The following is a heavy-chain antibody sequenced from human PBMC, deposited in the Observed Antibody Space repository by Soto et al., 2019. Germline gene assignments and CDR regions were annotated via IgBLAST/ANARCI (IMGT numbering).Heavy chain of an antibody. Sequence: PGESLKLSCKGSGYSLISSWISWVRKRTGKGLEWMGRIDPSDYYSNYSPSFQGHVTISADKPISTAYLQWSSLKASDAAMYFWERHRDSSSLQVAFDIWGQGTMVTVSS. V-gene: IGHV5-10-1*01. J-gene: IGHJ3*02. D-gene: IGHD6-6*01. CDR2: IDPSDYYS. CDR3: ERHRDSSSLQVAFDI. CDR1: GYSLISSW.